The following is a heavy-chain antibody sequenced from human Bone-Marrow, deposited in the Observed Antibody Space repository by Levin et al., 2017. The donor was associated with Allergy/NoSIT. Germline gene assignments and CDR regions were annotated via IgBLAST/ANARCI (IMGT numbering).Heavy chain of an antibody. CDR2: ISWNSDII. CDR3: VKDLSSVTTGYLGS. D-gene: IGHD4-17*01. J-gene: IGHJ4*02. CDR1: GFTLEDYG. Sequence: PGGSLRLSCAASGFTLEDYGLHWVRQAPGKGPEWVSGISWNSDIIKYAASLTGRFTISRDSAGKSLYLQMNSLRPDDTAIYYCVKDLSSVTTGYLGSWGQGTLVTVSS. V-gene: IGHV3-9*01.